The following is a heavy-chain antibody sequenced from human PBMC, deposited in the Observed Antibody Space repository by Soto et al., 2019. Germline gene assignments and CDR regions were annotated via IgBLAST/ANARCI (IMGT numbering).Heavy chain of an antibody. Sequence: SVKVSCKASGFTFTSSAVQWVRQARGQRLEWIGWIVVGSGNANYAQKFQERVTITRDMSTSTAYMELSSLRSEDTAVYYCAAVPRHCSSTSCYDMAFDIWGQGTMVTVSS. V-gene: IGHV1-58*01. D-gene: IGHD2-2*01. J-gene: IGHJ3*02. CDR1: GFTFTSSA. CDR3: AAVPRHCSSTSCYDMAFDI. CDR2: IVVGSGNA.